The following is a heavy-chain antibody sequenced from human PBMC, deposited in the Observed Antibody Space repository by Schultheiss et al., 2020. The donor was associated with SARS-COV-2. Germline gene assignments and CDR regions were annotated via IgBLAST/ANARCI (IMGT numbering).Heavy chain of an antibody. CDR2: ISSSSSYI. Sequence: GGSLRLSCAASGFTFSSYSMNWVRQAPGKGLEWVSSISSSSSYIYYADSVKGRFTISRDNAKNTLYLQMNSLRAEDTAVYYCAKDPGYCTNGVCYHPVHHDGGWGQGTLVTVSS. J-gene: IGHJ4*02. CDR3: AKDPGYCTNGVCYHPVHHDGG. D-gene: IGHD2-8*01. CDR1: GFTFSSYS. V-gene: IGHV3-21*04.